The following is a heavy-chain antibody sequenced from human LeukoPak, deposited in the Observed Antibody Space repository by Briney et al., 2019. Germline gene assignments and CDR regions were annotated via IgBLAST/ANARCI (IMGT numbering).Heavy chain of an antibody. CDR1: GFTFSSYG. Sequence: GGSLRLSCAASGFTFSSYGMHWVRQAPGKGLEWEAVISYDGSNKYYADSVKGRFTISRDNSKNTLYLQMNSLRAEDTAVYYCAKDAVAGFYYFDYWGQRTLVTVSS. V-gene: IGHV3-30*18. J-gene: IGHJ4*02. D-gene: IGHD6-19*01. CDR3: AKDAVAGFYYFDY. CDR2: ISYDGSNK.